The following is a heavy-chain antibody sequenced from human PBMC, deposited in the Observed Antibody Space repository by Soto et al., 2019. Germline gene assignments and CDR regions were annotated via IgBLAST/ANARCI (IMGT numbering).Heavy chain of an antibody. CDR3: ARAGGIGSSRYFDY. Sequence: TRSLTCVISGDSVSSNSAAWHWIRQTPSRGLEWLGRTYYRSKWYNDYAVSVKSRITVNPDTSKNQFSLQLNSVTPEDTAVYYCARAGGIGSSRYFDYWGQGTLVPVSS. CDR2: TYYRSKWYN. J-gene: IGHJ4*02. V-gene: IGHV6-1*01. D-gene: IGHD6-13*01. CDR1: GDSVSSNSAA.